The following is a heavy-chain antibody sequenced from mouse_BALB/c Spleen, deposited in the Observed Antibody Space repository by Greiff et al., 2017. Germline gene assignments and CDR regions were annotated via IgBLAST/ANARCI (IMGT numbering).Heavy chain of an antibody. CDR2: INSNGGST. CDR3: ARQGLLRWGFDY. V-gene: IGHV5-6-2*01. J-gene: IGHJ2*01. Sequence: DVKLVESGGGLVKLGGSLKLSCAASGFTFSSYYMSWVRQTPEKRLELVAAINSNGGSTYYPDTVKGRFTISRDNAKNTLYLQMSSLKSEDTALYYCARQGLLRWGFDYWGQGTTLTVSS. CDR1: GFTFSSYY. D-gene: IGHD1-1*01.